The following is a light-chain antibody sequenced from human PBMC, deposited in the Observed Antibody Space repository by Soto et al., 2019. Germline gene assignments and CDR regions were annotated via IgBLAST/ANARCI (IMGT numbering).Light chain of an antibody. CDR1: QSVSSRY. V-gene: IGKV3-15*01. CDR3: QQYNNWHTGT. CDR2: GVS. Sequence: EIWLTQSPGTLSLSPGERATLSCRASQSVSSRYLAWYQQKPCQAPRLLIYGVSTRATGIPASFSGSGSGTEFTLTITSLQSADFAAYYCQQYNNWHTGTFGQGTKVDIK. J-gene: IGKJ1*01.